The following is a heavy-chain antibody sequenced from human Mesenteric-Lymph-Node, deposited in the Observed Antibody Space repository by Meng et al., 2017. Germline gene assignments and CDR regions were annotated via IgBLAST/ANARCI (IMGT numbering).Heavy chain of an antibody. CDR3: ATTMVRGVTYWYFDL. CDR1: GGTFSSYA. CDR2: IIPIFGTA. J-gene: IGHJ2*01. V-gene: IGHV1-69*05. Sequence: QVQLVQSGAEVKKPGSSVKVSCKASGGTFSSYAISWVRQAPGQGREWMGGIIPIFGTANYAQKFQGRVTITTDESTSTAYMELSSLRSEDTAVYYCATTMVRGVTYWYFDLWGRGTLVTVSS. D-gene: IGHD3-10*01.